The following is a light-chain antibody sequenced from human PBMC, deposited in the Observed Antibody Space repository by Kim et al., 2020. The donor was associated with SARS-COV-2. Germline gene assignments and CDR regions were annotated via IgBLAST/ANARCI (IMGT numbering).Light chain of an antibody. J-gene: IGKJ4*01. CDR3: QQRSNWPFT. V-gene: IGKV3-11*01. Sequence: SLSPGERATLSCRASQSVSSYLAWYQQKPGQAPRLLIYDASNRATGIPARFSGSGSGTDFTLTISSLEPEDFAVYSCQQRSNWPFTFGGGTKLEI. CDR2: DAS. CDR1: QSVSSY.